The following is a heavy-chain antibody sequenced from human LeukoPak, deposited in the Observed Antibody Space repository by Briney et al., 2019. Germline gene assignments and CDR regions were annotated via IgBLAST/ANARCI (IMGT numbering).Heavy chain of an antibody. J-gene: IGHJ4*02. CDR3: AMYRTYGDRDY. CDR1: GFTFSDYY. V-gene: IGHV3-11*06. Sequence: PGGSLRLSCAASGFTFSDYYMSWIRQAPGKGLEWVSYISSSSTYTNYADSVKGRFTISRDNAKNSLYLQMNSLRAEDTAVYYYAMYRTYGDRDYWGQGALVTVSS. D-gene: IGHD4-17*01. CDR2: ISSSSTYT.